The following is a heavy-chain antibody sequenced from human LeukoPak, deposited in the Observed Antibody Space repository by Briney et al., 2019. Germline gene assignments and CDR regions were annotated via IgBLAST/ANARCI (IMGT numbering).Heavy chain of an antibody. CDR1: GFTFSSYS. D-gene: IGHD6-19*01. J-gene: IGHJ4*02. Sequence: GGSLRLSCAVSGFTFSSYSMTRVRQAPGKGLEWVSSISSSSGYKYYADSVKGRFTISRDNAKNSLYLQMNSLRVEDTAVYHCVRYFTAVAPTLRLDYWGQGTLVTVSS. CDR3: VRYFTAVAPTLRLDY. V-gene: IGHV3-21*04. CDR2: ISSSSGYK.